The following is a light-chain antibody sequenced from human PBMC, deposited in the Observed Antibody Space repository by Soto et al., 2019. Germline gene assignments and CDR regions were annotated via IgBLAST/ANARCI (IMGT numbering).Light chain of an antibody. CDR1: QSVSSN. V-gene: IGKV3-15*01. CDR2: GAS. CDR3: QQYNNWPPWT. J-gene: IGKJ1*01. Sequence: EIVMTQSPATLSVSPGERATLSCRASQSVSSNLAWYQQKPGQAPRLLIYGASTRATGIPAGFSGSGSGTEFTLTISSLQSEDFAVYYCQQYNNWPPWTFGQGTEVEIK.